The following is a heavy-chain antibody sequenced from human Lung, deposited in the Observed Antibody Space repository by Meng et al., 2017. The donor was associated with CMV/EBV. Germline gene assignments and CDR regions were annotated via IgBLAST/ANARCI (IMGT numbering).Heavy chain of an antibody. V-gene: IGHV1-18*01. D-gene: IGHD6-6*01. CDR2: ISVYTNNT. CDR3: ARDYPGIYSSSPGIDF. Sequence: AXVXVSXXTSGYTFTSYGISWLRQAPGQGLEWMGWISVYTNNTSSAQKYQGRLAMTTDTSTSTSYMEVRSLRSDDTAVYYCARDYPGIYSSSPGIDFWGQGXLVTVSS. J-gene: IGHJ4*02. CDR1: GYTFTSYG.